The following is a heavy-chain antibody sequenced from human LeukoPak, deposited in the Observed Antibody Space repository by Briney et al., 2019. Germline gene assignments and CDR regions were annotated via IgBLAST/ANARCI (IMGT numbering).Heavy chain of an antibody. J-gene: IGHJ4*02. CDR2: ISFDGNNE. CDR1: GFTFSSYG. CDR3: ARDAGTWGYGYNLDS. Sequence: PGGSLRLSCAASGFTFSSYGMHWVRQAPGKGLEWVSVISFDGNNEYYGDSVKGRFTISRDNSKDALYLQMNSLRAEDTAVYYCARDAGTWGYGYNLDSWGQGTLVTVSS. D-gene: IGHD7-27*01. V-gene: IGHV3-30*03.